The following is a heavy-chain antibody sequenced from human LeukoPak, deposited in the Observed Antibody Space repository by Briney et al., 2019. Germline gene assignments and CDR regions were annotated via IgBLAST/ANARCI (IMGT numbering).Heavy chain of an antibody. CDR3: VSRITGTVLDAFDI. D-gene: IGHD1-7*01. Sequence: GGSLRLSCAASGFTFSDYYMSWIRQAPGKGLEWVSYISSTGSYTHYTDSVKGRFTISRDNAKNSLYLQMNSLRAEVTAVYYCVSRITGTVLDAFDIWGQGTMVTVSS. CDR2: ISSTGSYT. J-gene: IGHJ3*02. CDR1: GFTFSDYY. V-gene: IGHV3-11*06.